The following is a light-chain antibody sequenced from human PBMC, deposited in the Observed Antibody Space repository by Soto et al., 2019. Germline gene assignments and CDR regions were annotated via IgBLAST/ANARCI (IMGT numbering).Light chain of an antibody. V-gene: IGKV3-20*01. CDR1: QSISSSY. Sequence: EIVLTQSPGTLSLSPGGRATLSCRASQSISSSYLAWYQQKPGQAPRLLIYGASSRAAGIPDRFSGSGSGTDFTLTISRLDPEDFAVYYCQRYGTSQYTFGQGTKLEIK. CDR2: GAS. J-gene: IGKJ2*01. CDR3: QRYGTSQYT.